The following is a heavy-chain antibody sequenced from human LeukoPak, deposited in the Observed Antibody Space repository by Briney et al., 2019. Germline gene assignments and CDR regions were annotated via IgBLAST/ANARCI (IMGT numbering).Heavy chain of an antibody. V-gene: IGHV4-39*01. J-gene: IGHJ4*02. CDR1: GGSIGSTTYY. CDR3: ARRGYSEFDY. Sequence: SETLSLTCTVSGGSIGSTTYYWGWIRQPPGKELECIGSIYYSGSTYYNPSLKSRVTISVDTSKNQFSLKLSSVTAADTAVYYCARRGYSEFDYWGQGTLVTVSS. D-gene: IGHD6-25*01. CDR2: IYYSGST.